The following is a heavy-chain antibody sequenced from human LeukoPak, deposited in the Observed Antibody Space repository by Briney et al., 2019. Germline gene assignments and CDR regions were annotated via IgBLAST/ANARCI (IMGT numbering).Heavy chain of an antibody. V-gene: IGHV1-69*10. CDR3: ATCCSSTSCSGHFDY. D-gene: IGHD2-2*01. CDR1: GGTFSSYT. CDR2: IIPILGIA. J-gene: IGHJ4*02. Sequence: ASVKVSCKASGGTFSSYTISWVRQAPGQGLEWMGGIIPILGIANYAQKFQGRVTITADKSTSTAYMELSSLRSEDTAVYYCATCCSSTSCSGHFDYWGQGTLVTVSS.